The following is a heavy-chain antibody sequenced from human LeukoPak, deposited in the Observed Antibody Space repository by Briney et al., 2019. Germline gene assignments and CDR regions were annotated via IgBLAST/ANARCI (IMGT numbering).Heavy chain of an antibody. V-gene: IGHV4-61*02. CDR2: IYTSGST. CDR1: GGSISSGSYY. Sequence: TLSLTCTVSGGSISSGSYYWSWIRQPAGKGLEWIGRIYTSGSTNYNPSLKSRVTISVDTSKNQFSLKLSSVTAADTAVYYCARAQVDYGDYKHAEYFQHWGQGTLVTVSS. CDR3: ARAQVDYGDYKHAEYFQH. D-gene: IGHD4-17*01. J-gene: IGHJ1*01.